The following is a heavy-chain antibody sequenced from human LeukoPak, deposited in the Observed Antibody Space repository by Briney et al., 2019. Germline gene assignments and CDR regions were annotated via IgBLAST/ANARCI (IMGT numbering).Heavy chain of an antibody. D-gene: IGHD3-22*01. J-gene: IGHJ4*02. CDR3: TTAGMTYYYDSSGYYYADY. Sequence: GGSLRLSCAASGFTFSNAWMSWVRQAPGKGLEWVGRIKSKTDDGTTDYAAPVKGKFTISRDDSKNTLYLQMNSLKTEDTAVYYCTTAGMTYYYDSSGYYYADYWGQGTLVTVSS. CDR1: GFTFSNAW. CDR2: IKSKTDDGTT. V-gene: IGHV3-15*01.